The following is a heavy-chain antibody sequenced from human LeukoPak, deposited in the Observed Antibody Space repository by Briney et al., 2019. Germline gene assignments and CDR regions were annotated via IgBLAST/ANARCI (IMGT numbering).Heavy chain of an antibody. CDR3: VTSTGQQFIPYDY. Sequence: GGSLRLSCAASGFNVSSNYMTWIRQAPGKGLVWVSLIYGADAAYYAESVRGRFMISRDNLKNTLFLQMNSLRVEDTAVYYCVTSTGQQFIPYDYWGQGTHVTVSS. CDR1: GFNVSSNY. CDR2: IYGADAA. J-gene: IGHJ4*02. D-gene: IGHD6-13*01. V-gene: IGHV3-66*02.